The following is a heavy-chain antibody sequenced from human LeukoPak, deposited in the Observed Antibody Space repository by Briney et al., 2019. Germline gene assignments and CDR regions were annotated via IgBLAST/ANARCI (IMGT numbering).Heavy chain of an antibody. Sequence: ASVTVSCTASGYTFTNYDLNWVRQATGQGLEWMGRMNPNSGNTGSAQKFQGRVTMTRNTSISTAYMELSSLRSEDTAVYYCARYSRMNYYYGMDVWGQGTTVTVSS. CDR1: GYTFTNYD. CDR2: MNPNSGNT. V-gene: IGHV1-8*01. J-gene: IGHJ6*02. D-gene: IGHD5-18*01. CDR3: ARYSRMNYYYGMDV.